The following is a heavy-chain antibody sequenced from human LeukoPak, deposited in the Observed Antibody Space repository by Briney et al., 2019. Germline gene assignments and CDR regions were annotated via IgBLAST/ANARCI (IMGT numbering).Heavy chain of an antibody. CDR3: ARALLATGAFDI. V-gene: IGHV3-48*04. CDR2: ISGSGTTI. Sequence: PGGSLRLSCAASGFPFDHYAMSWVRQAPGKGLEWVSYISGSGTTIYYADSVKGRFTISRDNAKNSLYLQMNSLRAEDTAVYYCARALLATGAFDIWGQGTMVTVSS. D-gene: IGHD2/OR15-2a*01. J-gene: IGHJ3*02. CDR1: GFPFDHYA.